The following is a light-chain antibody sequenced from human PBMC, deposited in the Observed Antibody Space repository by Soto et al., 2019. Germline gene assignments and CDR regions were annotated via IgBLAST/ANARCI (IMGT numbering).Light chain of an antibody. CDR3: QVWDSSSDAYV. CDR2: YDS. J-gene: IGLJ1*01. CDR1: NIGSKS. V-gene: IGLV3-21*04. Sequence: SYELTQPPSVSVAPGKTARITCGGNNIGSKSVHWYQQKPGQAPVLVIYYDSDRPSGIPERFSGSNSGNTPTLTISRVEAGDEADYYCQVWDSSSDAYVFGTGTKLTVL.